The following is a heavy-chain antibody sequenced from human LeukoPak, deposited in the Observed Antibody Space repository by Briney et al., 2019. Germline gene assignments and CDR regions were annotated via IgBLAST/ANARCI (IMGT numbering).Heavy chain of an antibody. D-gene: IGHD3-3*01. V-gene: IGHV3-23*01. Sequence: GSLRLSCAASGFTFNSYAMSWVRQAPGKGLEWVSGISGSGGSTYYADSVKGRFTISRDNSKNTLYLQMNSLRAEDTAVYYCAKLAVLRFLEGWGQGTLVTVSS. CDR1: GFTFNSYA. CDR3: AKLAVLRFLEG. CDR2: ISGSGGST. J-gene: IGHJ4*02.